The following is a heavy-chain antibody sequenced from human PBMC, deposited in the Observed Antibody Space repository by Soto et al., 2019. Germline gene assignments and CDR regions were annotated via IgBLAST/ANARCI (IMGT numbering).Heavy chain of an antibody. V-gene: IGHV3-23*01. CDR3: ARIRGYWYGLDV. Sequence: PGGSLRLSCAASGFSFRNYAMNWVRQAPGKGLEWVSAISNSFTDGNTHYADSVKGRFTISRDNDKNMLYLQVNSLRVEDTAVYYCARIRGYWYGLDVWGQGTTVTVSS. CDR2: ISNSFTDGNT. CDR1: GFSFRNYA. J-gene: IGHJ6*02.